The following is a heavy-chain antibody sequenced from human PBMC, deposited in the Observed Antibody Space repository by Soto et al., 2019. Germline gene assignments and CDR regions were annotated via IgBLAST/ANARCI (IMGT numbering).Heavy chain of an antibody. D-gene: IGHD6-13*01. CDR1: GFTVSSNY. CDR2: IYSGGST. J-gene: IGHJ2*01. CDR3: ARGGIYSSSWYRHWYIDL. Sequence: GGSLRLSCAASGFTVSSNYMSWVRQAPGKGLEWVSVIYSGGSTYYADSVKGRFTISRDNSKNTLYLQMNSLRAEDTAVYYCARGGIYSSSWYRHWYIDLWGRGTLVTVSS. V-gene: IGHV3-53*01.